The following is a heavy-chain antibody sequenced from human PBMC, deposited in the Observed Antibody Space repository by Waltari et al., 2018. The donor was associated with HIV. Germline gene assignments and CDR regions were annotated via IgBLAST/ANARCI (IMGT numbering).Heavy chain of an antibody. CDR1: GGSISSYY. CDR3: AGVRGVNYYDYGMDV. D-gene: IGHD3-10*01. V-gene: IGHV4-59*01. Sequence: QVQLQESGPGLVKPSETLSLTCTVSGGSISSYYWSWIRQPPGKGLERIGYIYYSGSTNYNPSLKSRVTISIDTSKDQFTLKLRSVTAVDTAVYYCAGVRGVNYYDYGMDVWGQGTTVTVSS. J-gene: IGHJ6*02. CDR2: IYYSGST.